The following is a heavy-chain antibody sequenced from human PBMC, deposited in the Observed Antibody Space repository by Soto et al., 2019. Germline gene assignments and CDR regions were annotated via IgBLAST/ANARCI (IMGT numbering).Heavy chain of an antibody. D-gene: IGHD3-9*01. J-gene: IGHJ3*02. V-gene: IGHV1-24*01. CDR1: GYTLTELS. CDR2: FDPEDGET. Sequence: VSVKVSCKVSGYTLTELSMHWVRQAPGKGLEWMGGFDPEDGETIYAQKFQGRVTMTEDTSTDTAYMELSSLRSEDTAVYYCATVFDWLLYSGAFDIWGQGTMVTVSS. CDR3: ATVFDWLLYSGAFDI.